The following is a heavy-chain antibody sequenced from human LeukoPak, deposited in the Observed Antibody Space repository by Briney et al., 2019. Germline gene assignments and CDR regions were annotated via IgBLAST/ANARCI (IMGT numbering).Heavy chain of an antibody. V-gene: IGHV4-34*01. D-gene: IGHD3-16*01. Sequence: SETLSLTCAVYGGSFSGYYWSWIRQPPGKGLEWIGEINHSGSTNYNPSLKSRVTISVDTSKNQFSLKLSSVTAADTAVYYCARLRGWGRLIRRDYWGQGTLVTVSS. CDR3: ARLRGWGRLIRRDY. CDR2: INHSGST. J-gene: IGHJ4*02. CDR1: GGSFSGYY.